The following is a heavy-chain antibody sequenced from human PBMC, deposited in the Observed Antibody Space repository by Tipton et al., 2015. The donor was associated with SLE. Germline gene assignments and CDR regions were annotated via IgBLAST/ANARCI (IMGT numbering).Heavy chain of an antibody. CDR3: AGATYCGGDCYDL. D-gene: IGHD2-21*01. V-gene: IGHV4-59*01. CDR1: GGSISSYY. J-gene: IGHJ4*02. CDR2: VYESGTT. Sequence: TLSLTCTVSGGSISSYYWSWIRQSPGKGLEWIGSVYESGTTYYNPSLKSRVTMSVDTSRNQFSLKLSHVTAADTAVYYCAGATYCGGDCYDLWGQGALVTVSS.